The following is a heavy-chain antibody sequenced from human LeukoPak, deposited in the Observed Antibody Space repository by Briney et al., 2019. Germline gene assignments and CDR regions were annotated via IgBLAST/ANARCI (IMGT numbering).Heavy chain of an antibody. D-gene: IGHD5-12*01. J-gene: IGHJ3*02. V-gene: IGHV3-48*03. Sequence: PGGSLRLSCVASGFTFSSYEMNWVRQAPGRGLERISYMSFSGSTIYYADSVKGRFTISRDNAKNSLYLQMNSLRAEDTAVYYCARGYSSYYPDAFDIWGQGTMVTVSS. CDR3: ARGYSSYYPDAFDI. CDR1: GFTFSSYE. CDR2: MSFSGSTI.